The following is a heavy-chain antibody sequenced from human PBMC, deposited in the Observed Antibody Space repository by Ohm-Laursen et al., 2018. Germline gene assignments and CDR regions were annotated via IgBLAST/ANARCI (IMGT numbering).Heavy chain of an antibody. V-gene: IGHV1-8*02. Sequence: EASVKVSCKASGYTFTGYYMHWVRQTPGQGLEWMGWMNPNSGNTGYAQKFQGRVTMTRNTSISTAYMELSSLRSEDTAVYYCARATTRGVIALGYWGQGTLVTVSS. J-gene: IGHJ4*02. CDR1: GYTFTGYY. D-gene: IGHD3-16*02. CDR2: MNPNSGNT. CDR3: ARATTRGVIALGY.